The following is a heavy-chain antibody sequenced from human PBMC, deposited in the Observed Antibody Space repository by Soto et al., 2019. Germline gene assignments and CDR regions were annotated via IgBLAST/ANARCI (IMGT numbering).Heavy chain of an antibody. Sequence: PGGSLRLSCAASGLTFSSYGMHWVRQAPGMGLEWVTVISYDGITKYYADSVKSRFTTSRDNSKNTLYLQMNSPRPEDTAVYYCAKDFRTSGYHCGDGGFDPWGQGTLVTVSS. V-gene: IGHV3-30*18. CDR1: GLTFSSYG. J-gene: IGHJ5*02. D-gene: IGHD2-2*01. CDR3: AKDFRTSGYHCGDGGFDP. CDR2: ISYDGITK.